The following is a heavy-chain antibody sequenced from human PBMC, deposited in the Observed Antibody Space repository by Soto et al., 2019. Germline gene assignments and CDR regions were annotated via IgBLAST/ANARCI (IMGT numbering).Heavy chain of an antibody. D-gene: IGHD3-3*01. CDR3: AREGITIFGVVTGYYGMDV. V-gene: IGHV3-48*03. CDR2: ISSSGSTI. J-gene: IGHJ6*02. CDR1: GFTFSSYE. Sequence: PGGSLRLSCAASGFTFSSYEMNWVRQAPGKGLEWVSYISSSGSTIYYADSVKGRFTISRDNAKNSLYLQMNSLRAEDTAVYYCAREGITIFGVVTGYYGMDVWGQGTTVTVSS.